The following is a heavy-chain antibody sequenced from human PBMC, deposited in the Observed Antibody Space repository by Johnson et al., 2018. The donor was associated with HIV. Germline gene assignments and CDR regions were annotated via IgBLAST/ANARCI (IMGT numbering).Heavy chain of an antibody. CDR1: GFTFSSYA. D-gene: IGHD3-10*01. CDR2: ISYDGSNK. J-gene: IGHJ3*02. CDR3: ARGVDGAFDI. Sequence: VQLVESGGGLVQPGGSLRLSCAASGFTFSSYAMHWVRQAPGKGLEWVAVISYDGSNKYYADSVKGRFTISRDNSKNTLYLQMNSLRAEDTAVYYCARGVDGAFDIWGQGTMVTVSS. V-gene: IGHV3-30-3*01.